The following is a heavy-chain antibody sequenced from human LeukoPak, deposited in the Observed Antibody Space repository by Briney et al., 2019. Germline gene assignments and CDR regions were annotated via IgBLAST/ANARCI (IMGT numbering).Heavy chain of an antibody. V-gene: IGHV1-2*02. Sequence: ASVKVSCKASGYTFTGYYMHWVRQAPGQGLEWMGWINPNSGGTNYAQNFQGRVTMTRDTSISTAYMELSRLRSDDTAVYYCARVRIAGAPDAFDIWGQGTMVTVSS. CDR1: GYTFTGYY. D-gene: IGHD6-13*01. J-gene: IGHJ3*02. CDR2: INPNSGGT. CDR3: ARVRIAGAPDAFDI.